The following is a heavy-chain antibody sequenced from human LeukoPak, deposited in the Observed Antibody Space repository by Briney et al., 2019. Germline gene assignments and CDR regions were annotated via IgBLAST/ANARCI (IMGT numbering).Heavy chain of an antibody. CDR1: GGSISSSSYY. CDR2: IYYSGST. D-gene: IGHD6-19*01. V-gene: IGHV4-39*01. J-gene: IGHJ5*02. CDR3: ASHSSGRSWFDP. Sequence: SETLSLTCTVSGGSISSSSYYWGWIRQPPGKGPEWIGSIYYSGSTYYNPSLKSRVTISVDTSKNQFSLKLSSVTAADTAVYYCASHSSGRSWFDPWGQGTLVTVSS.